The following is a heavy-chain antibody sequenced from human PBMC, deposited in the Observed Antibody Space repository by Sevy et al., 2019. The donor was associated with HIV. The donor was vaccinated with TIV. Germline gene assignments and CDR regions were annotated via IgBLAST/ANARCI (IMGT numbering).Heavy chain of an antibody. D-gene: IGHD2-15*01. J-gene: IGHJ6*02. CDR3: ARAGGGGYCSCGSCYSSYDYFYGMDV. CDR1: GDSVSSNSAA. V-gene: IGHV6-1*01. CDR2: TYYRSKWYN. Sequence: SQTLSLTCAISGDSVSSNSAAWNWIRQSPSRGLEWLGRTYYRSKWYNDYAASVKSRITINPDTSNNQFSLQLNSVTTEDTAVYYSARAGGGGYCSCGSCYSSYDYFYGMDVWGQGTTVTVSS.